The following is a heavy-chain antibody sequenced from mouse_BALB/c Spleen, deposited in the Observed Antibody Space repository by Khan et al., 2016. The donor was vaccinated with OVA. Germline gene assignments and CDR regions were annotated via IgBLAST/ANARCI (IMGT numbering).Heavy chain of an antibody. CDR2: IAPANGNT. J-gene: IGHJ1*01. D-gene: IGHD2-3*01. CDR3: ARPSYDPRDFEV. CDR1: GFNIKDTY. V-gene: IGHV14-3*02. Sequence: EVQLQQSGAELVKPGASVKLSCTASGFNIKDTYLHWVKQRPEQGLEWIGRIAPANGNTQYDPKFQGKAAITSDTSSTTSYLQLNSRTSEDTAVDYCARPSYDPRDFEVWGAGTTVTVSS.